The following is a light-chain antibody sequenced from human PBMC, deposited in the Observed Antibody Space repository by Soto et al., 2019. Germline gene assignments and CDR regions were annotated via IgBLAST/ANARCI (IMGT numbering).Light chain of an antibody. CDR2: DDS. Sequence: YELTQPPSVSVAPGQTVRVTCGGKNIGSKSVHWYQQKPGQAPVLVVYDDSDRPSGIPERFSGSNSGNTATLTISRVEAGDEADYHCQVWDRSSDHYVFGTGTKVTVL. CDR3: QVWDRSSDHYV. J-gene: IGLJ1*01. V-gene: IGLV3-21*02. CDR1: NIGSKS.